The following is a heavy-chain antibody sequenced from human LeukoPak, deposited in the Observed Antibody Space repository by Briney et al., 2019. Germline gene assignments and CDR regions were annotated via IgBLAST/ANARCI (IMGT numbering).Heavy chain of an antibody. J-gene: IGHJ4*02. Sequence: ASVKVSCKASGYTFTSYGISWVRQAPGQGLEWMGWISAYNGNTNYAQKLQGRVTMTTDTSTSTAYMELRSLRSDDTAVYYCARHHCSSTSCYYDPAGYFDYWGQGTLVTVSS. CDR2: ISAYNGNT. V-gene: IGHV1-18*01. D-gene: IGHD2-2*01. CDR3: ARHHCSSTSCYYDPAGYFDY. CDR1: GYTFTSYG.